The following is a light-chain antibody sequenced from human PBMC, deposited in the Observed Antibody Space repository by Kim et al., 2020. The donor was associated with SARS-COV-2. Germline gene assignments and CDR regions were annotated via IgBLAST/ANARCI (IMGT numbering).Light chain of an antibody. CDR2: GAA. CDR1: QSVGSGY. CDR3: QQYGGSPRVT. V-gene: IGKV3-20*01. J-gene: IGKJ4*01. Sequence: PGERATRSFRASQSVGSGYLAGYQQKPGRAPRHLIYGAASSATGIPDMFSGSGSGTDFTLTISRLEPEDVSVYYCQQYGGSPRVTFGGGTKVDIK.